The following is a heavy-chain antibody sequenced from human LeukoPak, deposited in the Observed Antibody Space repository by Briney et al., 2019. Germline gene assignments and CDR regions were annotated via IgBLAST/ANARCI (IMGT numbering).Heavy chain of an antibody. Sequence: ASVSLSCKSSGSTFTIYGISWVRQAPGQGLEWMGWISAYNGNTNYSQKLQGRVTMTTATSTTNALMHLRSHSSDDTAVSYCARVKEVYSRSPNTNWLDPWGQETLVTVSS. J-gene: IGHJ5*02. V-gene: IGHV1-18*01. CDR1: GSTFTIYG. CDR3: ARVKEVYSRSPNTNWLDP. CDR2: ISAYNGNT. D-gene: IGHD6-6*01.